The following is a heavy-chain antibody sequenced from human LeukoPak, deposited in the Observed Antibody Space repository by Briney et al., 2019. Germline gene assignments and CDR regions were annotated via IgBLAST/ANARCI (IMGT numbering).Heavy chain of an antibody. J-gene: IGHJ4*02. CDR1: GYSFNTYW. CDR3: MRRYNGQIQY. Sequence: AGESLKISCNGFGYSFNTYWIGWVRQMPGKGLEWMGIIYPGYYDTRYSPSFQGQVTISADNSISTAHLQWGSLKASDSAMYYCMRRYNGQIQYWGRGTLVSVSS. V-gene: IGHV5-51*01. CDR2: IYPGYYDT. D-gene: IGHD3-10*01.